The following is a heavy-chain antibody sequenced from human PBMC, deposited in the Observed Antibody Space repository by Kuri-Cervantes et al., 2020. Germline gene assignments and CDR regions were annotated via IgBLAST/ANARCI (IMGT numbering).Heavy chain of an antibody. CDR1: GFTFSSYW. D-gene: IGHD6-19*01. CDR2: IKQDGSEK. V-gene: IGHV3-7*01. Sequence: GGSLRLSCAASGFTFSSYWMSWVRQAPGKGLEWVANIKQDGSEKYYVDSVKGRFTISRDNAKNSLYLQMNSLRAEDTAVYYCARDGRYSSGWYLDYWGQGTLVTVSS. CDR3: ARDGRYSSGWYLDY. J-gene: IGHJ4*02.